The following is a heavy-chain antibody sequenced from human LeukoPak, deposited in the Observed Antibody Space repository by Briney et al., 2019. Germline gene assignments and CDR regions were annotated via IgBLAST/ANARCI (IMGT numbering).Heavy chain of an antibody. V-gene: IGHV4-59*12. D-gene: IGHD2-2*02. Sequence: PSETLSLTCTVSGGSISSYYWSWIRQPPGKGLEWIGYIYYSGSTYYNPSLKSRVTISVDTSKNQFSLKLSSVTAADTAVYYCARDRVDGAAAIHGWFDPWGQGTLVTVSS. CDR2: IYYSGST. J-gene: IGHJ5*02. CDR1: GGSISSYY. CDR3: ARDRVDGAAAIHGWFDP.